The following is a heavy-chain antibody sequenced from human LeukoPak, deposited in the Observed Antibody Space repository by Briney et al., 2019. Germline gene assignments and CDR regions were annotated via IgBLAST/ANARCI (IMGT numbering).Heavy chain of an antibody. V-gene: IGHV3-33*01. J-gene: IGHJ4*02. Sequence: PGRSLRLSYAASGFTFSSYGMHWVRQAPGKGLEWVAVIWYDGSNKYYADSVKGRFTISRDNSKNTLYLQMNSLRAEDTAVYYCARDPVVISGGFDYWGQGTLVTVSS. CDR3: ARDPVVISGGFDY. CDR1: GFTFSSYG. CDR2: IWYDGSNK. D-gene: IGHD3-22*01.